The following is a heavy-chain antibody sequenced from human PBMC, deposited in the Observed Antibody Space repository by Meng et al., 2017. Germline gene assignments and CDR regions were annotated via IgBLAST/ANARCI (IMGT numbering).Heavy chain of an antibody. J-gene: IGHJ5*02. Sequence: QVVESGGGLVQPGGSLRLSCAASGFTVSSNYMSWVRQAPGKGLEWVSVIYSGGSTYYADSVKGRFTISRDNSKNTLYLQMNSLRAEDTAVYYCARESMYNWFDPWGQGTLVTVSS. CDR1: GFTVSSNY. CDR2: IYSGGST. V-gene: IGHV3-66*02. D-gene: IGHD6-6*01. CDR3: ARESMYNWFDP.